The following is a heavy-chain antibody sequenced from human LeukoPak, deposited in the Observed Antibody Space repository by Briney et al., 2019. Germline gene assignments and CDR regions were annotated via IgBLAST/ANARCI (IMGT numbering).Heavy chain of an antibody. CDR3: ARDSYDSSGYFRSNY. CDR2: ITAIFRTT. Sequence: ASVKVSCKTSGGTFNSYAISWVRQAPGQGLEWMGGITAIFRTTNYAQKFQGRVTITADESMSTVYMELSSLRSEDTAVYYCARDSYDSSGYFRSNYWGQGTLVTVSS. J-gene: IGHJ4*02. V-gene: IGHV1-69*13. D-gene: IGHD3-22*01. CDR1: GGTFNSYA.